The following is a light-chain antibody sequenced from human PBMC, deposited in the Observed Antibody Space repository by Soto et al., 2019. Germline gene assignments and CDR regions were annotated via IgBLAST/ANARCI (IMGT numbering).Light chain of an antibody. CDR1: QSVSNNY. J-gene: IGKJ1*01. V-gene: IGKV3-20*01. Sequence: IVLTQSPGTLSLSPGERATLSCRAGQSVSNNYLAWYQQQPGQPPRPLIYGAPNRATGIPDRFSGVGSGTEFTLTISRMEPEDVALYDCQHYGSSGTFGQGTKVDNK. CDR3: QHYGSSGT. CDR2: GAP.